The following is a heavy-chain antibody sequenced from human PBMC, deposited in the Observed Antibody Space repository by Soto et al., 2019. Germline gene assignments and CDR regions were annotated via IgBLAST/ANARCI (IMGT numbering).Heavy chain of an antibody. Sequence: QVQLQESGPGLVKPSQTLSLTCTVSGDSMSSGDNYWSWIRQPPGKGLECIAYIYHSGSAYYNPSFRSRGVISVDPSRNQFSLKLTSVTAADTAVYYCARVSWSGSRRAFDFWGQGTSVTVSS. CDR3: ARVSWSGSRRAFDF. V-gene: IGHV4-30-4*08. D-gene: IGHD6-13*01. CDR2: IYHSGSA. CDR1: GDSMSSGDNY. J-gene: IGHJ3*01.